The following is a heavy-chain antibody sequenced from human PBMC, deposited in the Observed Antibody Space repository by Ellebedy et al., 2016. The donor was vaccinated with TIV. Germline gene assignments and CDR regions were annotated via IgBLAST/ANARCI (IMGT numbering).Heavy chain of an antibody. V-gene: IGHV1-2*04. J-gene: IGHJ4*02. Sequence: AASVKVSCKASGYTFIGYYIHWVRQAPGQGLEWMGWINPDRGSTTYAQKFPGWVTMTRDTSISTAYMELSRLKSDDTAVYYCARIARGSSGLDYWGQGTLVTVSS. CDR2: INPDRGST. CDR3: ARIARGSSGLDY. D-gene: IGHD6-19*01. CDR1: GYTFIGYY.